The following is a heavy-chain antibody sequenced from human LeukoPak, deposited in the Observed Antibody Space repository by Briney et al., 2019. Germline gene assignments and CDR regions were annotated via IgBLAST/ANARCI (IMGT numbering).Heavy chain of an antibody. CDR3: ARSTSATAGYYYMDV. CDR1: GFTFSSYD. CDR2: IGTAGDT. V-gene: IGHV3-13*01. J-gene: IGHJ6*03. D-gene: IGHD2-21*02. Sequence: QSGGSLRLSCAASGFTFSSYDMHWVRQATGKGLEWVSAIGTAGDTYYPGSVKGRFTISRENAKNSLYLQVNSLRAGDTAVYYCARSTSATAGYYYMDVWGKGTTVTVSS.